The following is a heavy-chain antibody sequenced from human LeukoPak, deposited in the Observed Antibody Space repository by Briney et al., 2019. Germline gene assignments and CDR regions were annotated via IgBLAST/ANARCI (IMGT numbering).Heavy chain of an antibody. CDR1: GGSISSSSYY. D-gene: IGHD2-2*02. J-gene: IGHJ4*02. V-gene: IGHV4-39*07. CDR3: ARAPATAIPPDLHFDY. Sequence: SETLSLTCTVSGGSISSSSYYWGWLRQPPGKGMEWIGSIYYSGSTYHNPSLKSRVTISVDTSKNQFSLKLNSVTAADTAVYYCARAPATAIPPDLHFDYWGQGTLVTVSS. CDR2: IYYSGST.